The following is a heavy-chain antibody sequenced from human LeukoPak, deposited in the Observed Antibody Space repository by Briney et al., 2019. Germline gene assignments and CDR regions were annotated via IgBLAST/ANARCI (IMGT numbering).Heavy chain of an antibody. D-gene: IGHD1-14*01. CDR3: ARGRAGTPRDP. V-gene: IGHV1-8*01. CDR1: GYTFTTYD. Sequence: ASVTVSCKASGYTFTTYDINWVRQATGQGLEWMGWMSPNSGDTGYAQKFQGRVTMTRDTSISTAYMELSSLRSEDTAVYYCARGRAGTPRDPWGQGTLVTVSS. CDR2: MSPNSGDT. J-gene: IGHJ5*02.